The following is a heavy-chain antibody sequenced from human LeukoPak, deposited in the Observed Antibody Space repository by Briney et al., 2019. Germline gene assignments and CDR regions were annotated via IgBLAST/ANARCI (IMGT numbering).Heavy chain of an antibody. J-gene: IGHJ4*02. V-gene: IGHV4-59*01. D-gene: IGHD6-19*01. CDR2: IYYSGTT. CDR1: GGSISSYY. CDR3: ARGEPAFSSGWYTYYFDY. Sequence: SETLSLTCTVSGGSISSYYWSWIRQTPGKGLEWIGYIYYSGTTNYNPSLRSRVAISLDTSKNQFSLKLSSVTAADTAVYSCARGEPAFSSGWYTYYFDYWGQGTLVTVSS.